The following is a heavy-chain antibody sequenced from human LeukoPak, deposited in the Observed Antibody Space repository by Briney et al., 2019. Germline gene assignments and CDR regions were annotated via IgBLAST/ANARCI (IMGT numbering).Heavy chain of an antibody. CDR1: GYTLTKLS. CDR3: ATTNKQIGFLYYYMDV. Sequence: GASVSVSYRVSGYTLTKLSMHWVRQAPGKGREGVRSLDREDGETIYATKFQGRVTMTEDTSTDTAYMELSSLRSEDTAVYYCATTNKQIGFLYYYMDVWGKGTTVTVSS. V-gene: IGHV1-24*01. CDR2: LDREDGET. J-gene: IGHJ6*03. D-gene: IGHD6-6*01.